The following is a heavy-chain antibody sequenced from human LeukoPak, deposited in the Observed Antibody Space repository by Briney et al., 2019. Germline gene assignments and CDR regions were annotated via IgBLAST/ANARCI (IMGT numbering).Heavy chain of an antibody. CDR1: GFTFSSYA. Sequence: PGGSLRLSCAASGFTFSSYAMSWVRQAPGKGLEWVSAISGSGGSTYYADSVKGRFTISRDNSKNTLYLQMNSLRAEDTAVYFCTRDSYISNVYYGMDVWGQGAMVTVSS. D-gene: IGHD1-26*01. CDR2: ISGSGGST. V-gene: IGHV3-23*01. J-gene: IGHJ6*02. CDR3: TRDSYISNVYYGMDV.